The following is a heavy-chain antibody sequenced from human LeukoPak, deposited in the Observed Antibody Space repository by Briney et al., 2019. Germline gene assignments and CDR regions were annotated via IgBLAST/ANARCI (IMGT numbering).Heavy chain of an antibody. V-gene: IGHV4-59*01. J-gene: IGHJ6*03. CDR2: IYYSGNT. Sequence: SETLSLTCTVSGGSISSYYWSWIRQPPGKGLEWIGYIYYSGNTNYNSSLKSRVTISVDTSKNQFSLKLTSVTAADTAVYFCARGRVSSSSWYSTYYYYFYMDVWGKGTTVTVSS. D-gene: IGHD6-13*01. CDR1: GGSISSYY. CDR3: ARGRVSSSSWYSTYYYYFYMDV.